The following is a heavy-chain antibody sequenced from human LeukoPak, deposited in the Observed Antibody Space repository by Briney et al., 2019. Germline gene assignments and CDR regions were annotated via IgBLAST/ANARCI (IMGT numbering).Heavy chain of an antibody. CDR3: ARVGSGFTLTAHFDY. Sequence: AGGSLRLSCAASTFAFTNYATHWVRQAPGRGLEWVALISYDGSNKYYADSVKGRFTISRDNSKNTLYLQLTNLRAEDTAVYFCARVGSGFTLTAHFDYWGQGTLVTVSS. J-gene: IGHJ4*02. V-gene: IGHV3-30-3*01. CDR2: ISYDGSNK. D-gene: IGHD2-21*02. CDR1: TFAFTNYA.